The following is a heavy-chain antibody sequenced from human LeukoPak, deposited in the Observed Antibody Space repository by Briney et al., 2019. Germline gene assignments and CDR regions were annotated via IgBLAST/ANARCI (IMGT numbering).Heavy chain of an antibody. Sequence: PGGSLRLPCAASGFTFSSYGMHWVRQAPGKGLEWVAVIWYDGSNKYYADSVKGRFTISRDNSKNTLYLQMNSLRAEDTAVYYCARDRHDCSGGSCYSEGIDYWGQGTLVTVSS. J-gene: IGHJ4*02. D-gene: IGHD2-15*01. CDR2: IWYDGSNK. CDR1: GFTFSSYG. V-gene: IGHV3-33*01. CDR3: ARDRHDCSGGSCYSEGIDY.